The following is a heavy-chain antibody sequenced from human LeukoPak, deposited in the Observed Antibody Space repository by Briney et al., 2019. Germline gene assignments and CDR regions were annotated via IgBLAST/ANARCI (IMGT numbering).Heavy chain of an antibody. CDR1: GYTFTSYG. V-gene: IGHV1-18*01. Sequence: VKVSCKASGYTFTSYGISWVRQAPGQGLEWMGWISAYNGNTNYAQKLQGRVTMTTDTSTSTAYMKLRSLRSDDTAVYYCARGSRYCSGGSCYPVRAFDIWGQGTMVTVSS. D-gene: IGHD2-15*01. CDR2: ISAYNGNT. CDR3: ARGSRYCSGGSCYPVRAFDI. J-gene: IGHJ3*02.